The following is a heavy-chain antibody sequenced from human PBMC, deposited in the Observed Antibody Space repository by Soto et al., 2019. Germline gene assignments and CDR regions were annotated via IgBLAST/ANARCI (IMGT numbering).Heavy chain of an antibody. D-gene: IGHD6-19*01. V-gene: IGHV3-33*01. J-gene: IGHJ1*01. Sequence: GGSLRLSCAASGFTFSSYGMHWVRQAPGKGLEWVAVIWYDGSNKYYADSVKGRFTISRDNSKNTLYLQMNSLRAEDTAVYYCARDLISEESIEVATTGFFHHWGQGTQVTVSS. CDR3: ARDLISEESIEVATTGFFHH. CDR2: IWYDGSNK. CDR1: GFTFSSYG.